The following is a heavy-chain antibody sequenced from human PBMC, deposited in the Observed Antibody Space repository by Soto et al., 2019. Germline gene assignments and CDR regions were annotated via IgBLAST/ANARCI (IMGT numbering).Heavy chain of an antibody. J-gene: IGHJ4*02. CDR1: GFTFSPAW. CDR2: IKANAVGGTT. Sequence: EVHLVESGGGLVRPGGSLRLSCAASGFTFSPAWMSWVRQGPGKGLEWVGRIKANAVGGTTDYATPVKGRFTISRDDSXXXXXXXXXXXXXXXXXXXXXXXXXXXVXDYWGPGTLVTVSS. V-gene: IGHV3-15*01. CDR3: XXXXXXVXDY.